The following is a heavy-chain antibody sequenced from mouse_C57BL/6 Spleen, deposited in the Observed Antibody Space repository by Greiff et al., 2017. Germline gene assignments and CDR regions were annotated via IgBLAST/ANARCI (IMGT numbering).Heavy chain of an antibody. CDR2: IYPSNSDT. J-gene: IGHJ3*01. Sequence: QVQLQQPGAELVRPGSSVKLSCKASGYNITSYWMHWVKQRPGQGLEWIGNIYPSNSDTQYNQKFKDKATLTVDNSSSTAYLQLSSLTSADSAVYYCARLAGDYASSCVAYWGQGTLVTVSA. D-gene: IGHD1-1*01. CDR1: GYNITSYW. V-gene: IGHV1-61*01. CDR3: ARLAGDYASSCVAY.